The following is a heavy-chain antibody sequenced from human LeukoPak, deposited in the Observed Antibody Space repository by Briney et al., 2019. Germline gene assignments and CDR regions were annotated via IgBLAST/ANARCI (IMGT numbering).Heavy chain of an antibody. V-gene: IGHV3-30-3*01. D-gene: IGHD3-10*01. CDR3: AREGYYGSGSPPSLYFDY. CDR2: TSSDLNVK. Sequence: QPGGSLRLSCAASGFTFRNYVIHWVRQAPGKGLEWVAVTSSDLNVKLYADSVKGRFTISRDNSRSTLYLQMNSLGPEDTAIYYCAREGYYGSGSPPSLYFDYWGQGTLVTVSS. J-gene: IGHJ4*02. CDR1: GFTFRNYV.